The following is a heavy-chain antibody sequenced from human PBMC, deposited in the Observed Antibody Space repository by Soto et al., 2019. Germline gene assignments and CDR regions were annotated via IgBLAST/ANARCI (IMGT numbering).Heavy chain of an antibody. CDR2: ISYDGSNK. CDR3: ATPMVDIWGSYRTPFDY. J-gene: IGHJ4*02. CDR1: GFTFSSYG. D-gene: IGHD3-16*02. Sequence: PGGSLGLSCAASGFTFSSYGMHWVRQATGKGLEWVAVISYDGSNKYYADSVKGRFTISRDNSKNTLYLQMNSLRAEDTAVYYCATPMVDIWGSYRTPFDYWGQGTLVTAPQ. V-gene: IGHV3-30*03.